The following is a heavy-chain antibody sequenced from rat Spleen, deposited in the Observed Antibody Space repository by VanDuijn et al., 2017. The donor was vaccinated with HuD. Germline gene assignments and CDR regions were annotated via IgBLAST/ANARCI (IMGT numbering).Heavy chain of an antibody. V-gene: IGHV2S63*01. CDR3: TRSWGGYSRDYFDY. CDR1: GFSLTDYS. Sequence: EVQLKESGPGLVRPSQTLSLTCTVSGFSLTDYSVHWVRLPPGKGLEWMGVMWGGGTTTYNSALKSRLSISRETSKSQVFLKMSSLQTEDTAIYYCTRSWGGYSRDYFDYWGQGVMVTVSS. CDR2: MWGGGTT. J-gene: IGHJ2*01. D-gene: IGHD1-11*01.